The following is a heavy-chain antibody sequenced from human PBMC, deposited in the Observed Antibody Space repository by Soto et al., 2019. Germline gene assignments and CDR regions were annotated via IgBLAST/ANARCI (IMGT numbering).Heavy chain of an antibody. CDR2: IGPRGSTV. CDR3: ARGPDYYPY. V-gene: IGHV3-11*01. Sequence: QVQLVQSGGALVTPGGSLRLSCAASGFTFSDYAMNWIRQAPGRGLEWISYIGPRGSTVYYADSVKGRFTISRDNARKSLFLQMTILRVEDTAVYYCARGPDYYPYWGQGSLVTVSS. CDR1: GFTFSDYA. J-gene: IGHJ4*02.